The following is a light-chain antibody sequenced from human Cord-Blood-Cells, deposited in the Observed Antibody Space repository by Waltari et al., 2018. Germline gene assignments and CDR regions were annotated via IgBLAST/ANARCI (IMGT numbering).Light chain of an antibody. CDR2: AAS. V-gene: IGKV1-39*01. J-gene: IGKJ1*01. CDR3: QQSYSTPRS. Sequence: DIQMTQSPSSLSASVGDRVTITCRASQSISSYLNWYQQKPGKAPKLLIYAASSLQSGVPSRFSGSGSGTDFTLTISSLQPEDFATYYCQQSYSTPRSFGQATTVEI. CDR1: QSISSY.